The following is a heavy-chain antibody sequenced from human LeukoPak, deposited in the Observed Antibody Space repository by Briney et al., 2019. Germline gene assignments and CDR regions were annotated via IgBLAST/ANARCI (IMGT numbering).Heavy chain of an antibody. Sequence: PSETLSLTCTVSGGSISSGGYYWSWIRQHPGKGLEWIGYIYYSGSTYYNPSLKSRVTISVDTSKNQFSLKLSFVTAADTAVYYCARGVATSTTDWFDPWGQGTLVTVSS. V-gene: IGHV4-31*03. CDR1: GGSISSGGYY. CDR3: ARGVATSTTDWFDP. J-gene: IGHJ5*02. CDR2: IYYSGST. D-gene: IGHD5-12*01.